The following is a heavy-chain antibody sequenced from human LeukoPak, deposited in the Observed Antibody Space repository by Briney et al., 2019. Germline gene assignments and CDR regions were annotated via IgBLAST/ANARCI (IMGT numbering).Heavy chain of an antibody. CDR1: GYTFTSYA. Sequence: ASVKVSCKASGYTFTSYAMHWVRQAPGQRLEWMGWINAGNGNTKYSQKFQGRVTITRDTSASTAYMELSSLRSEDTAVYYCARDRGRTIVVVPAAIVYWGQGTLVTVSS. CDR3: ARDRGRTIVVVPAAIVY. J-gene: IGHJ4*02. D-gene: IGHD2-2*02. V-gene: IGHV1-3*01. CDR2: INAGNGNT.